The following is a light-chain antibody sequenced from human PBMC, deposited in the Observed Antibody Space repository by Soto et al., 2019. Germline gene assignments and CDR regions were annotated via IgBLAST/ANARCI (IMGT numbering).Light chain of an antibody. V-gene: IGKV4-1*01. CDR1: QSVLYSSNNKNY. J-gene: IGKJ4*01. CDR2: WAS. CDR3: QQYYSPLT. Sequence: DIVMTQSPDSLAVSLGERATINCKSSQSVLYSSNNKNYLAWYQQKPGQPPKLLIYWASTRESGVPDRFSGSGSGTDFTLTISSLQAEDVAVYYCQQYYSPLTFVGGTKVEIK.